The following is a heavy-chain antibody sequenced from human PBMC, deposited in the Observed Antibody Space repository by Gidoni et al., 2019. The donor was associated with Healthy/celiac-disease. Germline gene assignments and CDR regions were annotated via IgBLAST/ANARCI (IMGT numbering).Heavy chain of an antibody. CDR3: ARSGGTATDSYNWFDP. V-gene: IGHV3-11*05. J-gene: IGHJ5*02. CDR2: ISSSSSYT. CDR1: GFTFSDYY. Sequence: QVQLVESGGGLVKPGGSLRLSCAASGFTFSDYYMSWIRLAPGKGLEWVSYISSSSSYTNYADSVKGRFTISRDNAKNALYLQMNSRRAEDTAVYYCARSGGTATDSYNWFDPWGQGTLVTVSS. D-gene: IGHD5-18*01.